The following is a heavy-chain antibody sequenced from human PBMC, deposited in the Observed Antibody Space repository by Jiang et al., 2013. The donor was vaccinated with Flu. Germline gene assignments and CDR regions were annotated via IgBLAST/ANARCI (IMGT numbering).Heavy chain of an antibody. Sequence: SGAEVKKPGASVKVSCKASGYTFTSYGISWVRQAPGQGLEWMGWVSAYNGNTNYAQKLQGRVTMTTDTSTSTAYMELRSLRSDDTAVYYCARVDIGGYYYYYYGMDVWGQGTTVTVSS. CDR2: VSAYNGNT. V-gene: IGHV1-18*01. J-gene: IGHJ6*02. CDR3: ARVDIGGYYYYYYGMDV. CDR1: GYTFTSYG. D-gene: IGHD2-15*01.